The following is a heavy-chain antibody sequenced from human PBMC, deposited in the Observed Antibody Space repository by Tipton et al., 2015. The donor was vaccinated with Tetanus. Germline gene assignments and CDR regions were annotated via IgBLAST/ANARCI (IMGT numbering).Heavy chain of an antibody. J-gene: IGHJ4*02. CDR3: ARANYDFPKKGPFDA. V-gene: IGHV4-61*01. Sequence: LRLSCTVSGGSVRSGSYYWNWIRQPPGKGLEWIGYISYSGSTNSNCSLKSRITISQDTSKNQFSLKLTSVTAADTAVYYCARANYDFPKKGPFDAWGQGILVIVS. CDR1: GGSVRSGSYY. CDR2: ISYSGST. D-gene: IGHD3-3*01.